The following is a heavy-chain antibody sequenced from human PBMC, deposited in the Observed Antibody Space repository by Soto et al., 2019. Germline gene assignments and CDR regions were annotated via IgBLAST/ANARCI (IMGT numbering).Heavy chain of an antibody. CDR2: IIPMFGTA. J-gene: IGHJ6*02. Sequence: SVKVSCKASGGTFSSYAISWVRQAPGQGLDWMGGIIPMFGTANYAQKIQGRVTITADESTSTAYMELSSLRSEDTAVYFCARASDIVAPTPSYYYHGMDVWGQGTTVTVSS. CDR1: GGTFSSYA. V-gene: IGHV1-69*13. CDR3: ARASDIVAPTPSYYYHGMDV. D-gene: IGHD5-12*01.